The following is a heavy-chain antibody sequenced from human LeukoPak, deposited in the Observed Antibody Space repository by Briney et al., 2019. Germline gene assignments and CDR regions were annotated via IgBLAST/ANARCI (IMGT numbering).Heavy chain of an antibody. V-gene: IGHV4-30-2*01. J-gene: IGHJ4*02. D-gene: IGHD3-22*01. CDR2: LYHGGST. CDR3: ARGSSGYYSSFDY. Sequence: PSETLSLTCAVSGGSISSGGYSWSWIRQPPGKGLEWNGYLYHGGSTYYNPSLESRVTISVDWSKNQFTLSLSSVTAADTAVYYCARGSSGYYSSFDYWGQGTLVTVSS. CDR1: GGSISSGGYS.